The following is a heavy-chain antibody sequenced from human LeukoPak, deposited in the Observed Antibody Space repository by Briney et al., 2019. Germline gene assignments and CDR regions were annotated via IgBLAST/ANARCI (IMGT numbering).Heavy chain of an antibody. J-gene: IGHJ4*02. CDR1: GFTFSSYA. CDR2: ISGSGGST. CDR3: AKVETVAGNLYFDY. Sequence: GGSLRLSCAASGFTFSSYAMSWVRQAPGKGLEWVSAISGSGGSTYYADSVKGRFAISRDNSKNTLYLQMNSLRAEDTAVYYCAKVETVAGNLYFDYWGQGTLVTVSS. D-gene: IGHD6-19*01. V-gene: IGHV3-23*01.